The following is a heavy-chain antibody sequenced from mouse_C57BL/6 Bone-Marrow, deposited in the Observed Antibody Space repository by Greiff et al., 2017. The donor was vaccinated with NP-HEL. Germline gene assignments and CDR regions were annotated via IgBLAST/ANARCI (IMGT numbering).Heavy chain of an antibody. Sequence: QVQLKEPGAELVKPGASVKVSCKASGYTFTSYWMHWVKQRPGQGLEWIGRIHPSDSDTNYNQKFKGKATLTVDKSSSTAYMQLSSLTSEDSAVYYCAMLVTTASGDYWGQGTTLTVSS. CDR2: IHPSDSDT. CDR3: AMLVTTASGDY. V-gene: IGHV1-74*01. D-gene: IGHD1-2*01. J-gene: IGHJ2*01. CDR1: GYTFTSYW.